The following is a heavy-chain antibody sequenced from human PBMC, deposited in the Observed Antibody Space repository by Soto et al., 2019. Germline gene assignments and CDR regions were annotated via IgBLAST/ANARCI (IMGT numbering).Heavy chain of an antibody. CDR3: ARHARRSYDILPGYASMDV. J-gene: IGHJ6*02. Sequence: QVQLVESGGGVVQPGRSLRLSCAASGFTFSSYGMHWVRQAPGKGLEWVAVISYDGSNKYYADSVKGRFTISRDNSKNTLYLQMNSLRAEDTAVYYCARHARRSYDILPGYASMDVWGQGTTVTVSS. D-gene: IGHD3-9*01. CDR2: ISYDGSNK. CDR1: GFTFSSYG. V-gene: IGHV3-30*03.